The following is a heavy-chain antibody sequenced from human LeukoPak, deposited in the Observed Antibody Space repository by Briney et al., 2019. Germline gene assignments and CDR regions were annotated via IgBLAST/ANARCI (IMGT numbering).Heavy chain of an antibody. CDR1: GYTFTGYY. Sequence: GASVKVSCKASGYTFTGYYMHWVRQAPGQGLEWMGWINPNSGGTNYAQKFQGRVTMTRDTSISTAYMELSRLRSDDTAVYYCARGGEQLVNFRSYFDYWGQGTLVTVSS. V-gene: IGHV1-2*02. D-gene: IGHD6-13*01. J-gene: IGHJ4*02. CDR3: ARGGEQLVNFRSYFDY. CDR2: INPNSGGT.